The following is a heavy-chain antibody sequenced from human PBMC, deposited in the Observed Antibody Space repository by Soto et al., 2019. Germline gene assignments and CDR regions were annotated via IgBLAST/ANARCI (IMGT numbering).Heavy chain of an antibody. D-gene: IGHD5-12*01. V-gene: IGHV3-33*01. CDR2: IWYDGSKK. J-gene: IGHJ6*02. Sequence: QVQLVESGGGVVQPGRSLRLSCAASGFTFSSYGMHWVRQAPGKVLEWVAVIWYDGSKKYYADSVKGRFTISRDNSKNTLYLQMNSLRAEDTAVYYCARGMATTGTEYYYYGMDVWGQGTTVTVSS. CDR3: ARGMATTGTEYYYYGMDV. CDR1: GFTFSSYG.